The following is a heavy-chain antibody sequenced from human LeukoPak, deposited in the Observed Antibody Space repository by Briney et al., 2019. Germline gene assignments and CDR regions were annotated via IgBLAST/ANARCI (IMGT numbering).Heavy chain of an antibody. CDR3: ARRISSWNVYIDK. D-gene: IGHD1-1*01. CDR1: GGSLSGYY. Sequence: KPSETLSLTCTVSGGSLSGYYWSWIRQTPGKGLEWIGYIYSSGTTNYNRSLQSRVIISLDTPKNQFSLSVTSVTAADTAMYFCARRISSWNVYIDKWGLGIQVTVSS. J-gene: IGHJ4*02. V-gene: IGHV4-4*09. CDR2: IYSSGTT.